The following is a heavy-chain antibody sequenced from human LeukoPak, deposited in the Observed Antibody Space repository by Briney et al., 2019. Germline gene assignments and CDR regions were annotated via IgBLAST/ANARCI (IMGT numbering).Heavy chain of an antibody. J-gene: IGHJ5*02. V-gene: IGHV1-8*01. CDR1: GYTFTSYD. CDR3: AREQWVGSDWFDP. Sequence: ASVKVSCKASGYTFTSYDINWVRQATGQGLEWMGWMNPNSGNTGYAQKFQGRVTMTRDTSISTAYMELSRLRSDDTAVYYCAREQWVGSDWFDPWGQGTLVTVSS. D-gene: IGHD6-19*01. CDR2: MNPNSGNT.